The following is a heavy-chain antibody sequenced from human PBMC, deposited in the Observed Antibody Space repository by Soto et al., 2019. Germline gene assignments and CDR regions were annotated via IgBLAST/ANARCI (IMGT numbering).Heavy chain of an antibody. D-gene: IGHD3-22*01. CDR3: AKDGDYEYFDY. CDR1: GFSFSSYT. J-gene: IGHJ4*02. V-gene: IGHV3-23*01. CDR2: INNNSGRK. Sequence: GALRLSCAASGFSFSSYTMNWVRQAPGKGLEWVSSINNNSGRKYYADSVKGRLTISRDNSKNTLFLQMNSLKAEDTAVYFCAKDGDYEYFDYWGQGTQVTVSS.